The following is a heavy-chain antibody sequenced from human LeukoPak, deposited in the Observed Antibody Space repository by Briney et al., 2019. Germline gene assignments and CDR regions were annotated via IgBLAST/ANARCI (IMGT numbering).Heavy chain of an antibody. CDR2: ISGSGGST. Sequence: TGGPLRLSCAASGFTFSSYAMSWVRQAPGKGLEWVSAISGSGGSTYYADSVKGRFTISRDNSKNTLYLQMNSLRAEDTAVYYCAKEPVVPAAIPCYFDYWGQGTLVTVSS. CDR3: AKEPVVPAAIPCYFDY. D-gene: IGHD2-2*02. V-gene: IGHV3-23*01. CDR1: GFTFSSYA. J-gene: IGHJ4*02.